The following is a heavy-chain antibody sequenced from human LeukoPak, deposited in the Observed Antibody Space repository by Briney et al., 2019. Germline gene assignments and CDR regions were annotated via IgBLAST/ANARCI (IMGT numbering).Heavy chain of an antibody. CDR2: IYYSGSA. V-gene: IGHV4-59*01. CDR1: AASMKTYY. J-gene: IGHJ4*02. D-gene: IGHD2-21*01. Sequence: SETLSLTCTVSAASMKTYYWTWIRQSPGKGLDWLGYIYYSGSANYNPSLRNRVTISVDTSKSQFSLNLTSVTAADTAIYYCAREGVEMTTAYYFDFWGQGILVTVSS. CDR3: AREGVEMTTAYYFDF.